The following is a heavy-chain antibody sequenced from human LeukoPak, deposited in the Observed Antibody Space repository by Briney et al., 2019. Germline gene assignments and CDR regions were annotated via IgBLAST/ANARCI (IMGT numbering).Heavy chain of an antibody. CDR2: IKQDGSEK. V-gene: IGHV3-7*03. Sequence: GGSLRLSCAASGFTFSSYWMSWVRQAPGKGLEWVANIKQDGSEKYYVDSVKGRFTISRDNSEKTLFLQMNNLRVEDTGVYYCAKGHRGQDLSEALDYWGQGTLVTVSS. CDR3: AKGHRGQDLSEALDY. D-gene: IGHD3-16*02. CDR1: GFTFSSYW. J-gene: IGHJ4*02.